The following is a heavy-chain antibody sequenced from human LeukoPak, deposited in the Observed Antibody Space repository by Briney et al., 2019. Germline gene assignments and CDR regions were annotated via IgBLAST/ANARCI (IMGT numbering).Heavy chain of an antibody. CDR2: INPNSGGT. J-gene: IGHJ5*02. Sequence: ASVKVSCKASGYTFTSYGISWVRQAPGQGLEWMGWINPNSGGTNYAQKFQGRVTMTRDTSISTAYMELSRLRSDDTAVYYCAREGYCSSTSCYDETGNWFDPWGQGTLVTVSS. D-gene: IGHD2-2*01. CDR3: AREGYCSSTSCYDETGNWFDP. CDR1: GYTFTSYG. V-gene: IGHV1-2*02.